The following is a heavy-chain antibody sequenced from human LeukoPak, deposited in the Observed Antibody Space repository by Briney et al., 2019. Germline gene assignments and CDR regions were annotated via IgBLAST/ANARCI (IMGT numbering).Heavy chain of an antibody. CDR1: GYSFTSYW. Sequence: GESLKISCKGSGYSFTSYWIGWVRQTPGKGLEWMGIIYPGDSDTRYSPSFQGQVTISADKSISTAYLQWSSLKASDTAMYYFARQYGIWFGESPFDYWGQGTLVTVSS. CDR3: ARQYGIWFGESPFDY. J-gene: IGHJ4*02. CDR2: IYPGDSDT. D-gene: IGHD3-10*01. V-gene: IGHV5-51*01.